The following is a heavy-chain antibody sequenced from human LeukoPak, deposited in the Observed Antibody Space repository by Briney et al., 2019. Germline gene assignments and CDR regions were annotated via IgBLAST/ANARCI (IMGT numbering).Heavy chain of an antibody. CDR2: IYYSGST. J-gene: IGHJ6*02. CDR1: GGSISSYY. D-gene: IGHD2-21*02. Sequence: SETLSLTCTVSGGSISSYYWSWIRQPPGKGLEWIGYIYYSGSTNYNPSLKSRVTISVDTSKNQFSLKLSSVTAADTAVYYCARGGGDSFYYYYYGMDVWGLGTTVTVSS. V-gene: IGHV4-59*01. CDR3: ARGGGDSFYYYYYGMDV.